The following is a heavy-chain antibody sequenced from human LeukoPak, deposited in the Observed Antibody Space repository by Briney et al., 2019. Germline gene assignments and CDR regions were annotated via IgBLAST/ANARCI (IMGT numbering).Heavy chain of an antibody. Sequence: ASVKVSCKASGYTFTGYYMHWVRQAPGQGLEWMGRINPNSGGSNYAQKFQGRVTMTRDTSISTAYMELSRLRSDDTAVYYCARISTRRYCSGGSCYSGYFDYWGQGTLVTVSS. D-gene: IGHD2-15*01. V-gene: IGHV1-2*06. J-gene: IGHJ4*02. CDR3: ARISTRRYCSGGSCYSGYFDY. CDR2: INPNSGGS. CDR1: GYTFTGYY.